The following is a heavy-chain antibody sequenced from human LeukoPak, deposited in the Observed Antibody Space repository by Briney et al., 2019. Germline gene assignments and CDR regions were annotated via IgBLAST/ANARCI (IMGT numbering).Heavy chain of an antibody. CDR3: ARDKGPLLWFGELLYDGNWFDP. D-gene: IGHD3-10*01. Sequence: PSETLSLTCTVYGGSISSGSYYWSWIRQPAGKGLEWIGRIYTSGSTNYNPSLKSRVTISVDTSKNQFSLKLSSVTAADTAVYYCARDKGPLLWFGELLYDGNWFDPWGQGTLSPSPQ. CDR1: GGSISSGSYY. V-gene: IGHV4-61*02. CDR2: IYTSGST. J-gene: IGHJ5*02.